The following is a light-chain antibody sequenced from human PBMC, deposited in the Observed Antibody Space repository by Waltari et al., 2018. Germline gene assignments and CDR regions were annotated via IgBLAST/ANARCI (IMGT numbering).Light chain of an antibody. CDR1: QSVLYSSNNKNY. CDR3: QQYDNLPYT. Sequence: DIVMTQSPDSLAVSLGERATINCKSSQSVLYSSNNKNYLAWYQQKPGQPPKLLIYWASTRESVVPDRFSGSGSGTDFTLTISSLQAEDIATYYCQQYDNLPYTFGQGTKLEIK. V-gene: IGKV4-1*01. J-gene: IGKJ2*01. CDR2: WAS.